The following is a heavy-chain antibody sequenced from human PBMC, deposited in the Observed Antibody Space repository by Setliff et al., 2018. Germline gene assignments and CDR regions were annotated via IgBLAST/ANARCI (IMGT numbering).Heavy chain of an antibody. D-gene: IGHD2-2*01. CDR3: ARGRMRGSCSGPSCTYDPFDI. CDR2: ISATGSNT. Sequence: PWGSLRLSCAASGFTFSTYSMSWVRQAPGRGLEWVSGISATGSNTYYADSVKGRFTISRDNSENTLLLQMSSLRADDTAVYYCARGRMRGSCSGPSCTYDPFDIWGQGTPVTVSS. J-gene: IGHJ3*02. CDR1: GFTFSTYS. V-gene: IGHV3-23*01.